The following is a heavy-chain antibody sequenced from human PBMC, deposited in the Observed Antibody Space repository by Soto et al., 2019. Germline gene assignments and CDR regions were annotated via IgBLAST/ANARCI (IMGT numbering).Heavy chain of an antibody. J-gene: IGHJ4*02. CDR3: ARDHPRIYGVDYFDY. D-gene: IGHD3-3*02. CDR1: GGSISNYY. V-gene: IGHV4-59*01. Sequence: QVQLQESGPGLVKPSETLSLTCTVSGGSISNYYWNWIRQSPGKGLEWIGYIYSSGSTHYNPSLHNQVTITLDTSKNQVTLKVNSVTAADTAVYYCARDHPRIYGVDYFDYWGQGTPVTVSS. CDR2: IYSSGST.